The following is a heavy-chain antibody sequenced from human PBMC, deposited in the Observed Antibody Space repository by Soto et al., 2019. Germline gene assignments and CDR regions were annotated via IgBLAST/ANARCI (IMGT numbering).Heavy chain of an antibody. CDR3: VRDLALAGNY. Sequence: PGGSLRLSCAASGFTFSSYAMNWVRQTQEKGLEWVSSISSTSSYTHYSDSVKGRFTISRDNANNSLFLHTNSLRAEDTATYYCVRDLALAGNYWGPGVLVTVSS. CDR2: ISSTSSYT. J-gene: IGHJ4*02. D-gene: IGHD6-19*01. CDR1: GFTFSSYA. V-gene: IGHV3-21*01.